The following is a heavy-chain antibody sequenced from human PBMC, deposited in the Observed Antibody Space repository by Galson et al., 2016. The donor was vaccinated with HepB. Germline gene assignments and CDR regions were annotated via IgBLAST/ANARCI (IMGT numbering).Heavy chain of an antibody. CDR1: GGSFSGYY. CDR2: INHSGRI. D-gene: IGHD5-18*01. J-gene: IGHJ6*02. CDR3: AGGRGDESGYSYGYLPCYYVIDV. Sequence: SETLSLTCAVYGGSFSGYYWNWIRQSPGKGLEWIGEINHSGRINYNPSLKSRVTISVDRSKNQFSLKLISVTAADTAIYYCAGGRGDESGYSYGYLPCYYVIDVWGQGTKVTVSS. V-gene: IGHV4-34*01.